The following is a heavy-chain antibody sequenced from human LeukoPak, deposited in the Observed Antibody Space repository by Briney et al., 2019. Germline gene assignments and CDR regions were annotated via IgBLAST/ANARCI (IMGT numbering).Heavy chain of an antibody. D-gene: IGHD2-2*01. V-gene: IGHV3-9*01. Sequence: GRSLRLSCAASGFTFDDYAMHRGPQAPGKGLEWGSGISWSSGCIGYAGSLKGRFTISRDNAKNSLYLQMDRLRAEDTALYYCAKGTSYQLLEPGCGYWGQGTLVTVSS. CDR3: AKGTSYQLLEPGCGY. CDR2: ISWSSGCI. J-gene: IGHJ4*02. CDR1: GFTFDDYA.